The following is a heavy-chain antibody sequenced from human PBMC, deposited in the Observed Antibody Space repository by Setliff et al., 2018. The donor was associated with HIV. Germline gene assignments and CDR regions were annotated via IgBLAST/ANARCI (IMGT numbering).Heavy chain of an antibody. V-gene: IGHV3-7*01. CDR2: IKQDGSEK. CDR3: RAINYYDSSGYYSFDY. D-gene: IGHD3-22*01. J-gene: IGHJ4*02. CDR1: GFTFSDYY. Sequence: GGSLRLSCAASGFTFSDYYMSWVRQAPGKGLEWVSYIKQDGSEKYYVDSVKGRFTISRDNAKKSLYLQMNSLRAEDTAVYYCRAINYYDSSGYYSFDYWGQGTLVTVSS.